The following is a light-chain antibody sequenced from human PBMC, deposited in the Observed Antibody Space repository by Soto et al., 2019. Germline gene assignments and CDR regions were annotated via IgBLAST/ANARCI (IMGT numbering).Light chain of an antibody. CDR2: AVS. V-gene: IGLV2-8*01. Sequence: QSVLTQPPSASGSPGQSVTISCTGSSSDVGGYNYVSWYQQHPGKPPKLMIYAVSKRPSGVPDRLSGSKSGNTASLTVSGLQAEDEADYYCSSYGGSNTVVFGGGTKLTVL. CDR1: SSDVGGYNY. CDR3: SSYGGSNTVV. J-gene: IGLJ2*01.